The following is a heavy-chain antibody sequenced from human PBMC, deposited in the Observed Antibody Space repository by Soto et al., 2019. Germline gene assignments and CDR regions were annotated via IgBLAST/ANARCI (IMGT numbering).Heavy chain of an antibody. CDR2: ISAYNGNT. CDR1: GYTFTSYG. Sequence: QVQLVQSGAEVKKPGASVKVSCKASGYTFTSYGISWVRQAPGQGLEWMGWISAYNGNTNYAQTLQGRVTMTTDTSTSTAYMELSSLRSDDTAVYYCARDLYSSSCPYYYYYGMDVWGQGTTVTDSS. V-gene: IGHV1-18*01. D-gene: IGHD6-13*01. CDR3: ARDLYSSSCPYYYYYGMDV. J-gene: IGHJ6*02.